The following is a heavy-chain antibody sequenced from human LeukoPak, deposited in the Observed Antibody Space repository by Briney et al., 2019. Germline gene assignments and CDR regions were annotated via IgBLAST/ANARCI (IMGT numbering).Heavy chain of an antibody. D-gene: IGHD3-22*01. V-gene: IGHV4-61*02. CDR3: ARAVGDYYDSSNLDY. J-gene: IGHJ4*02. CDR1: GGSISSGSYY. Sequence: SQTLSLTCTVSGGSISSGSYYWSWIRQPAGKGLEWIGRIYTSGSTNYNPSLKSRVTISVDTSKNQFSLKLSSVTAADSAVYDCARAVGDYYDSSNLDYWGQGTLVTVSS. CDR2: IYTSGST.